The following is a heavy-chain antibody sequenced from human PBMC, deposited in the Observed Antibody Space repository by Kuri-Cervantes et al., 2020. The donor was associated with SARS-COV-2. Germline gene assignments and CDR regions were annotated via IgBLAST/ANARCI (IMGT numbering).Heavy chain of an antibody. V-gene: IGHV4-38-2*01. J-gene: IGHJ3*02. Sequence: SETLSLTCAVSGYSISSGYYWGWIRQPPGKGLEWIGSIYHSGSTYYNPSLKSRVTISVDTSKNQFSLKLSSVTAADTAVHYCARPFNWGSTHAFDIWGQGTMVTVSS. CDR1: GYSISSGYY. CDR2: IYHSGST. D-gene: IGHD7-27*01. CDR3: ARPFNWGSTHAFDI.